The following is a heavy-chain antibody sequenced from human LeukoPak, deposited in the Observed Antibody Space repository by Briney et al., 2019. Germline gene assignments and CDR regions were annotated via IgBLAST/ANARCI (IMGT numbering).Heavy chain of an antibody. CDR3: ARATKELALDY. D-gene: IGHD1-1*01. Sequence: GESLKISCKGSGYSFTSYWIGWVRQAPGKGLEWVSSISSSSSYIYYADSVKGRFTISRDNAKNSLYLQMNSLRAEDTAVYYCARATKELALDYWGQGTLVTVSS. CDR2: ISSSSSYI. CDR1: GYSFTSYW. V-gene: IGHV3-21*01. J-gene: IGHJ4*02.